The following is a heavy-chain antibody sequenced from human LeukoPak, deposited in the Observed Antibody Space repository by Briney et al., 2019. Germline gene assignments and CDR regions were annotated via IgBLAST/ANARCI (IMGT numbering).Heavy chain of an antibody. D-gene: IGHD2-2*01. CDR1: GGSFSGYY. Sequence: SETLSLTCAVYGGSFSGYYWSWIRQPPGKGLEWIGEINHSGSTNYNPSLKSRVTISADTSKNQFSLKLSSVTAADTAVYYCARGGIVVVPAAPASSWFDPWGQGTLVTVSS. J-gene: IGHJ5*02. CDR3: ARGGIVVVPAAPASSWFDP. V-gene: IGHV4-34*01. CDR2: INHSGST.